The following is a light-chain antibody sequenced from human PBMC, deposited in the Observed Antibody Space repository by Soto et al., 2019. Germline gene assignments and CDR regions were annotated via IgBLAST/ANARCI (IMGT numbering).Light chain of an antibody. V-gene: IGKV1-5*01. CDR3: QQYNSYVWT. Sequence: DIQMTQSPSTLSASVGDRVTITCRASQSISSWLAWYQQKPGKAPKLLIYDASSLESGVPSRFSGGGSGTEFTLTISSLQPEDFATYYCQQYNSYVWTFGQGTKVDIK. J-gene: IGKJ1*01. CDR1: QSISSW. CDR2: DAS.